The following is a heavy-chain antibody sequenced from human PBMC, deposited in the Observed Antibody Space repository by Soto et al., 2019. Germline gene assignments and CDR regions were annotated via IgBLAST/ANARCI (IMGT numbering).Heavy chain of an antibody. V-gene: IGHV4-4*02. CDR3: ARGVYGDYGDDYYYYGMDV. J-gene: IGHJ6*02. Sequence: SETLSLTCAVTGDSVIGDHWWSWVRQTPGKGLEWIGETYHSGTTNYNPSMKTRVSISMDKSKNQFSLKLNSVTAADTAVYYCARGVYGDYGDDYYYYGMDVWGQGTTVTVSS. CDR1: GDSVIGDHW. D-gene: IGHD4-17*01. CDR2: TYHSGTT.